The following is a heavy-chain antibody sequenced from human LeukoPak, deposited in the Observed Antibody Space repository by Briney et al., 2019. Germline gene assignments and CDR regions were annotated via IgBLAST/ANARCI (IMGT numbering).Heavy chain of an antibody. J-gene: IGHJ4*02. CDR2: ISSSGSTI. Sequence: PGGSLRLSCTASGFTFSSYSMNWVRQAPGKGLEWVSYISSSGSTIYYADSVKGRFTISRDNAKNSLYLQMNSLRAEDTAVYYCARDLSLYCSGGSCYSLNYWGQGTLVTVFS. CDR3: ARDLSLYCSGGSCYSLNY. V-gene: IGHV3-48*04. D-gene: IGHD2-15*01. CDR1: GFTFSSYS.